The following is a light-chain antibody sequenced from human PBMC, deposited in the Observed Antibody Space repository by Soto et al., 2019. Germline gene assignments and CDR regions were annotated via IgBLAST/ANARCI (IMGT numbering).Light chain of an antibody. CDR2: KVS. V-gene: IGKV2-30*01. CDR3: MQGTHWPRT. J-gene: IGKJ2*01. CDR1: QSLVYSDGNTY. Sequence: DVVMTQSPLSLPVTLGQPASISCRSSQSLVYSDGNTYLNWFQQRPGQSPRRLIYKVSNRDSGVPDRFSGGGSGTDFTLKISRVEAEDVGVYYGMQGTHWPRTCGQGTKLEIK.